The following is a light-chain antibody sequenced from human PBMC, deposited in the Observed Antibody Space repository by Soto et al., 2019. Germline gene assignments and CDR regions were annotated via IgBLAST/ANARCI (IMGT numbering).Light chain of an antibody. CDR2: GNS. CDR1: SSNIGAGYD. CDR3: QSYDISLSGSWV. J-gene: IGLJ3*02. Sequence: QSVLTQPPSVSGAPGQRVTISCTGSSSNIGAGYDVQWYQQLPGTAPKLLIYGNSNRPSGVPDRFSGSKSGTSASLAITGLQAEDEADYYCQSYDISLSGSWVFGGGTKLTVL. V-gene: IGLV1-40*01.